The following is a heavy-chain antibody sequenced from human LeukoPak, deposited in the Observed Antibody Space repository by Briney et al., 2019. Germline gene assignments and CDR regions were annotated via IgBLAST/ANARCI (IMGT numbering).Heavy chain of an antibody. Sequence: SETLSLTCAVYGGSFSGYYWSWIRQPPGKGLEWIGEINHSGSTNYNPSLKSRVTISVDTSKNQFSLKLSSVTAADTAVYYCARGGRKQLCFPFDYGGQEPWSPSPQ. CDR2: INHSGST. J-gene: IGHJ4*01. D-gene: IGHD5-18*01. V-gene: IGHV4-34*01. CDR3: ARGGRKQLCFPFDY. CDR1: GGSFSGYY.